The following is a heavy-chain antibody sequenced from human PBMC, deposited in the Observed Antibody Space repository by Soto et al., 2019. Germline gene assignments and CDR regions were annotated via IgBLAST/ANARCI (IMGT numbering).Heavy chain of an antibody. Sequence: EVQLVESGGGLIQPGGSLRLSCEVSGFTVSNNYMTWVRQAPGKGLECVSLIYSGGNTYYADSAKGRFTISRDSSKNTLYLQMNSLSVEDTAVYYCATHAKYTYSPPYYWGQGTLVTVSS. D-gene: IGHD4-4*01. CDR3: ATHAKYTYSPPYY. CDR1: GFTVSNNY. CDR2: IYSGGNT. J-gene: IGHJ4*02. V-gene: IGHV3-53*01.